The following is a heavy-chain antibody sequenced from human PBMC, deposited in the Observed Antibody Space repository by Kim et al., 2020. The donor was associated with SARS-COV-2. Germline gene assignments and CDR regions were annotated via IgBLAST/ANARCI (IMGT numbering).Heavy chain of an antibody. J-gene: IGHJ5*02. V-gene: IGHV1-46*01. Sequence: FQGRVTMTRDTSTSTVYMELSSLRSEDTAVYYCARGGAIAVAGAVRWFDPWGQGTLVTVSS. CDR3: ARGGAIAVAGAVRWFDP. D-gene: IGHD6-19*01.